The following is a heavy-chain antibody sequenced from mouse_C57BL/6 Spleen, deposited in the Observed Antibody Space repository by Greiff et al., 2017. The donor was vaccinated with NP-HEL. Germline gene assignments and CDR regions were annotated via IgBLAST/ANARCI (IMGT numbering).Heavy chain of an antibody. D-gene: IGHD2-3*01. V-gene: IGHV1-26*01. CDR1: GYTFTDYY. CDR2: INPNNGGT. CDR3: ARYIYDGYSDY. Sequence: EVQLQQSGPELVKPGASVKISCKASGYTFTDYYMNWVKQSHGKSLEWIGDINPNNGGTSYNQKFKGKATLTVDKSSSTAYMELRSLTSEDSAVYSFARYIYDGYSDYWGQGTTLTVSS. J-gene: IGHJ2*01.